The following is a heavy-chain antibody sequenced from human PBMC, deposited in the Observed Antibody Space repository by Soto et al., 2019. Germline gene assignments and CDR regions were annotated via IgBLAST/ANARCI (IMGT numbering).Heavy chain of an antibody. D-gene: IGHD6-13*01. J-gene: IGHJ5*02. CDR1: GYSFTSYW. V-gene: IGHV5-51*01. CDR3: ASTSIAAAGKDYNWFDP. Sequence: GESLKISCKVSGYSFTSYWIGWVRQMPGKGLEWMGIIYPGDSDTRYSPSFQGQVTISADKSISTAYLQWSSLKASDTAMYYCASTSIAAAGKDYNWFDPWVQGTLVTVSS. CDR2: IYPGDSDT.